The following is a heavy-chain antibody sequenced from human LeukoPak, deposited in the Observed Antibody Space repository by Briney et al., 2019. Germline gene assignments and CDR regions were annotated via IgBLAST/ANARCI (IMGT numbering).Heavy chain of an antibody. CDR2: IWYDGSNK. D-gene: IGHD6-13*01. CDR1: GFTFSSYG. Sequence: PGGSLRLSCAASGFTFSSYGMHWVRQAPGKGLEWVAVIWYDGSNKYYADSVKGRFTISRDNSKNTLYLQMNSLRAEDTAVYYCAREKGGYSSSWFNYWGQGTLVTVSS. V-gene: IGHV3-33*01. J-gene: IGHJ4*02. CDR3: AREKGGYSSSWFNY.